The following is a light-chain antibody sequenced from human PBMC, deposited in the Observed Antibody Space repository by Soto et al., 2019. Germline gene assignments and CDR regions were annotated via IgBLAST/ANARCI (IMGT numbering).Light chain of an antibody. CDR1: QGIRGD. CDR2: ATS. V-gene: IGKV1-6*01. CDR3: IQDFISPLT. J-gene: IGKJ1*01. Sequence: AIQMTQSPSSLSASLGDRVTITCRASQGIRGDLGWYQQKPGKAPKLLISATSTLQSGVPSRFSGRGSGTNFTLTTSSLQPEDFATYSCIQDFISPLTVGQGTKVE.